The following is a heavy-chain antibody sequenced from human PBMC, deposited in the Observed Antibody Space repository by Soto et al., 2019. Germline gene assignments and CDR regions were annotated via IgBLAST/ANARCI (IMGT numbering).Heavy chain of an antibody. J-gene: IGHJ5*02. CDR2: IYYSGST. Sequence: PSETLSLTCTVSGGSISSYYLSWIRQPPGKGLEWIGYIYYSGSTNYNPAPKRRVTISVDTSKNQFSLKLGSVTAADTAVYYCARARLSRSWWFDPWGQGTLVTVSS. CDR3: ARARLSRSWWFDP. V-gene: IGHV4-59*01. CDR1: GGSISSYY. D-gene: IGHD3-10*01.